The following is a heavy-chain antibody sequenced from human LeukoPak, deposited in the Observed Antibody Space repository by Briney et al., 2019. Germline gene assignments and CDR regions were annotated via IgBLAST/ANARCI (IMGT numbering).Heavy chain of an antibody. D-gene: IGHD2-15*01. CDR2: IYYSGST. V-gene: IGHV4-61*01. Sequence: PSETLSLTCTVSGGSINSGNNYWSWIRQPPGKGLEWIGYIYYSGSTNYNPSLKSRVTISVDTSKNQFSLKLSSVTAADTAVYYCARGGLTAYLPVVVPYMDVWGKGTTVTVSS. CDR1: GGSINSGNNY. CDR3: ARGGLTAYLPVVVPYMDV. J-gene: IGHJ6*03.